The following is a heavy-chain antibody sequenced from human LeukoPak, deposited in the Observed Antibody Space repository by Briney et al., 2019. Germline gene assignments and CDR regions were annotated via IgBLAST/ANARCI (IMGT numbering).Heavy chain of an antibody. Sequence: SETLSLTCAVYGGSFSGYYWSWIRQPPGKGLEWIGEINHSGSTNYNPSLKSRVTISVDTPKNQFSLKLSSVTAADTAVYYCARVDYYDFWSGSLIFDYWGQGTLVTVSS. D-gene: IGHD3-3*01. CDR3: ARVDYYDFWSGSLIFDY. V-gene: IGHV4-34*01. J-gene: IGHJ4*02. CDR2: INHSGST. CDR1: GGSFSGYY.